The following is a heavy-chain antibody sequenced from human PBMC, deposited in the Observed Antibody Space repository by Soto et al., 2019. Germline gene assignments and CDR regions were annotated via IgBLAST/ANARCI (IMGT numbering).Heavy chain of an antibody. D-gene: IGHD3-22*01. CDR3: ARGGQMYYYDSSGIHEYGMDV. CDR2: IYPGDSDT. Sequence: LKISCKGSGYSFTSYWIGWVRQMPGKGLEWMGIIYPGDSDTRYSPSFQGQVTISADKSISTAYLQWSSLKAADTAVYYCARGGQMYYYDSSGIHEYGMDVWGQGTTVTVSS. CDR1: GYSFTSYW. V-gene: IGHV5-51*01. J-gene: IGHJ6*02.